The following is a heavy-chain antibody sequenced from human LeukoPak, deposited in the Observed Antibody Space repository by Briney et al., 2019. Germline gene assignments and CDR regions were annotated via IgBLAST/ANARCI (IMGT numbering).Heavy chain of an antibody. Sequence: SETLSLTCTVSGGSISSSSYYWGWIRQPPGKGLEWIGSIYYSGSTYYNPSLKSRVTISVDTSKNQFSPKLSSVTAADTAVYYCARRAPYYDFWSGTDIDYWGQGTLVTVSS. V-gene: IGHV4-39*01. D-gene: IGHD3-3*01. CDR3: ARRAPYYDFWSGTDIDY. CDR2: IYYSGST. J-gene: IGHJ4*02. CDR1: GGSISSSSYY.